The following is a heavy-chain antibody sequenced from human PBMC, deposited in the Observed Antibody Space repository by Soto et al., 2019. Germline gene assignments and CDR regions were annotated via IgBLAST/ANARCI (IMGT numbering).Heavy chain of an antibody. Sequence: QVQLVQSGTEVKNPGSSVRVSRKASGASFRTDAISWVRQAPGQGLEWMGRIVPVFGTTNFAQRFQGRVTITADESTRTAYMDLSSLRSEDTAVYYCARSRATTVVFDIWGQGTIVTVSS. CDR2: IVPVFGTT. D-gene: IGHD4-17*01. CDR1: GASFRTDA. CDR3: ARSRATTVVFDI. V-gene: IGHV1-69*01. J-gene: IGHJ3*02.